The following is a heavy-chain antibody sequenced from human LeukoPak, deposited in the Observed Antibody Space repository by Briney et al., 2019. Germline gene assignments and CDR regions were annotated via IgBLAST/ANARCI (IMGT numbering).Heavy chain of an antibody. CDR3: ASPRPGYYYMDV. J-gene: IGHJ6*03. V-gene: IGHV4-38-2*02. Sequence: SETLSLTCTVSGCSISSGYYWGWIRQPPGKGLEWIGSIYHSGSTYYNPSLKSRVTISVDTSKNQFSLKLSSVTAADTAVYYCASPRPGYYYMDVWGKGTTVTVSS. CDR2: IYHSGST. CDR1: GCSISSGYY.